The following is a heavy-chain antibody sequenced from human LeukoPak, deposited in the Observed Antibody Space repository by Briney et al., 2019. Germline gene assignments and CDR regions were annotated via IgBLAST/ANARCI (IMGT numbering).Heavy chain of an antibody. J-gene: IGHJ4*02. CDR3: ARGAIYYGSGSLSGEFDY. CDR1: GGSISSGSYY. Sequence: SQTLSLTCTVSGGSISSGSYYWSWIRQPAGKGLEWIVRIYTSGSTNYNPSLKSRVTISVDTSKNQFSLKLSSVTAADTAVYYCARGAIYYGSGSLSGEFDYWGQGTLVTVSS. D-gene: IGHD3-10*01. V-gene: IGHV4-61*02. CDR2: IYTSGST.